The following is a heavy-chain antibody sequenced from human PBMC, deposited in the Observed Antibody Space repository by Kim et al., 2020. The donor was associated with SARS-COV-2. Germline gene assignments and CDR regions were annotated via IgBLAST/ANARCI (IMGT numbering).Heavy chain of an antibody. CDR2: IYYSGST. CDR3: ARDRRRDGFER. V-gene: IGHV4-61*01. CDR1: GGSVSSGSYY. J-gene: IGHJ5*02. Sequence: SETLSLTCTVSGGSVSSGSYYWSWIRQPPGKGLEWIGYIYYSGSTNYNPSLKSRVTISVDTSKNQFSLKLSSVTAADTAVYYCARDRRRDGFERWGQGTLVTVSS.